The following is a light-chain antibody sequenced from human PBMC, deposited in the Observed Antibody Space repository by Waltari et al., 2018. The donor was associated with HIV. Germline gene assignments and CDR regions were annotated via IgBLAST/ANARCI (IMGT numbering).Light chain of an antibody. Sequence: QSVLTQPPTVSAAPGQKVTISCSGSSSNIGNNYGSWYQQLPGTAPKLLIYENKKRPSGIPDRFSGSKSGTSATLGITGLQTGDETDYYCGTWDSSLSSYVFGTGTKVTVL. V-gene: IGLV1-51*02. CDR2: ENK. J-gene: IGLJ1*01. CDR1: SSNIGNNY. CDR3: GTWDSSLSSYV.